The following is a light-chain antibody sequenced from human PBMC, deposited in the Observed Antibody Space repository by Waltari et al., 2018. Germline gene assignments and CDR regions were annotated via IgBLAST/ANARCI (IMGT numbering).Light chain of an antibody. V-gene: IGLV4-69*01. CDR2: VNSDGSH. J-gene: IGLJ3*02. Sequence: QLVLTQSPSASASLGASVKFPCTLSSGHRRSAIAWHQQQPEKGPRYLMKVNSDGSHIKGDGIPDRFSGSSYGAERYLTISSLQSEDEADYYCQTWGPGIRVFGGGTKLTVL. CDR3: QTWGPGIRV. CDR1: SGHRRSA.